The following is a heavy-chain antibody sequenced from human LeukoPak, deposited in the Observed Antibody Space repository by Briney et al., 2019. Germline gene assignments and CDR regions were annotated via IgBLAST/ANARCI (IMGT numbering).Heavy chain of an antibody. V-gene: IGHV3-43*01. CDR2: ISWDGGIT. J-gene: IGHJ1*01. D-gene: IGHD6-13*01. CDR3: AKDPARYSSSWYAEYFQH. Sequence: GGSLRLSCAASGFTFHHYSMHWVRQPPGKGLEWVSLISWDGGITYYADSVKGRFTISRDNSKSTLYLQMNSLRVEDTAVYYCAKDPARYSSSWYAEYFQHWGQGTLVTVSS. CDR1: GFTFHHYS.